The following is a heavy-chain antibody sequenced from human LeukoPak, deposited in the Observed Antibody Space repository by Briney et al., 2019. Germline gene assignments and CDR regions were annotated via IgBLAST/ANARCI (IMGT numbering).Heavy chain of an antibody. CDR3: ARRTTFAFDV. CDR1: GFTFSSYA. V-gene: IGHV3-21*01. Sequence: GGSLRLSCAASGFTFSSYAMSWVRQAPGKGLEWVSSISGSSSYIYYADSVRGRFTISRDNANNSLYLQMNSLRAEDTAVYYCARRTTFAFDVWGQGTTVTVSS. J-gene: IGHJ3*01. D-gene: IGHD4-17*01. CDR2: ISGSSSYI.